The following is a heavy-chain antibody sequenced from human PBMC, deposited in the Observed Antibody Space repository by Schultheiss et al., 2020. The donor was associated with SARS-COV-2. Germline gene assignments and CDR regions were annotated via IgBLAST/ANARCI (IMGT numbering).Heavy chain of an antibody. Sequence: SETLSLTCAVYGGSFSGYYWSWIRQPPGKGLEWIGYIYYSGSTYYNPSLKSRVTISVDTSKNQFSLKLSSVTAADTAVYYCARRGGFSYYYDSSGLNWFDPWGQGTLVTVSS. J-gene: IGHJ5*02. CDR3: ARRGGFSYYYDSSGLNWFDP. CDR1: GGSFSGYY. V-gene: IGHV4-34*01. D-gene: IGHD3-22*01. CDR2: IYYSGST.